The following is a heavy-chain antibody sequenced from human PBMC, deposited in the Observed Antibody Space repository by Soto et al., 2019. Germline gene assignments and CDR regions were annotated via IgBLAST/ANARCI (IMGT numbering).Heavy chain of an antibody. D-gene: IGHD2-8*01. J-gene: IGHJ4*02. Sequence: PSETLSLTCAVYGGSFSGYYWSWIRQPPGKGLEWIGEINHSGSTNYNPSLKSRVTISVDTSKNQFSLKLSSVTAADTAVYYCAREEADAYWGQGTLVTVSS. V-gene: IGHV4-34*01. CDR1: GGSFSGYY. CDR3: AREEADAY. CDR2: INHSGST.